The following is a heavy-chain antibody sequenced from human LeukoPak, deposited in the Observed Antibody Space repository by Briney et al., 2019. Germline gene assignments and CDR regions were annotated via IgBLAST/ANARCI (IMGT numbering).Heavy chain of an antibody. Sequence: SETLSLTCNVSGGSITSYYWNRIRQPPGKGLEWIGYIYYTGSTNSNPSLRSRVTMSLDTSKNQFSLKLSSVTATDTARYYCAGSYFYDGNRYFDYWGQGALVTVSS. J-gene: IGHJ4*02. CDR3: AGSYFYDGNRYFDY. D-gene: IGHD3-22*01. CDR2: IYYTGST. CDR1: GGSITSYY. V-gene: IGHV4-59*08.